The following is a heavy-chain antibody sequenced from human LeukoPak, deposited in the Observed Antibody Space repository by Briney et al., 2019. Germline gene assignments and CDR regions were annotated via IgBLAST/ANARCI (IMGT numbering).Heavy chain of an antibody. Sequence: SETLSLTCAVYGGSFSGYYWSWIRQPPGKGLEWIGEINHSGSTNCNPSLKSRVTISVDTSKNQFSLKLSSVTAADTAVYYCARGGWSAAEYFQHWGQGTLVTVSS. CDR2: INHSGST. CDR1: GGSFSGYY. V-gene: IGHV4-34*01. J-gene: IGHJ1*01. CDR3: ARGGWSAAEYFQH.